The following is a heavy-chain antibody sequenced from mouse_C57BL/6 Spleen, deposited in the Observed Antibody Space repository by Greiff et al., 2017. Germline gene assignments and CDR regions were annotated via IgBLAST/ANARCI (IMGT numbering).Heavy chain of an antibody. D-gene: IGHD1-1*01. CDR1: GYTFTSYW. Sequence: VQLQQPGAELVQPGASVKMSCKASGYTFTSYWITWVKQRPGQGLEWIGDIYPGSGSTNYNEKFKSKATLTVDTSSSTAYMQRSSLTSVDSAVYYCARKKIYYDGSSSCWYFDVWGTGTTVTVSS. CDR3: ARKKIYYDGSSSCWYFDV. CDR2: IYPGSGST. J-gene: IGHJ1*03. V-gene: IGHV1-55*01.